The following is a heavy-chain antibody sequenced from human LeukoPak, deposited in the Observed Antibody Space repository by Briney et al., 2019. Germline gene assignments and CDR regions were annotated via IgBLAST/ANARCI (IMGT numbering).Heavy chain of an antibody. J-gene: IGHJ4*02. CDR2: IKGDGSKK. CDR3: ARDTYGPSDY. V-gene: IGHV3-7*01. Sequence: GGCLRLSCAASGFTFSSYWMTWVRQAPGKGLEWVANIKGDGSKKYYVGSVKGRFTISRDNANNSLYLQMNSLRADDTAVYYCARDTYGPSDYWGQGILVTVSS. CDR1: GFTFSSYW. D-gene: IGHD4-17*01.